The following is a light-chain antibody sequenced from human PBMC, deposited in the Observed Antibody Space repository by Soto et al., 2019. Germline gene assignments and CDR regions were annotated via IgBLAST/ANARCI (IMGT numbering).Light chain of an antibody. CDR1: QSVSSN. J-gene: IGKJ1*01. CDR2: GAS. V-gene: IGKV3-15*01. Sequence: EIVMTQSPATLSVSPGERATLSCRASQSVSSNLAWYQQKPGQAPRLLIYGASTSATGIPARFSGSGSGTEFTLTISSLLSEDFAVYYCQQYNNWPPTWTFGQGTKVEIK. CDR3: QQYNNWPPTWT.